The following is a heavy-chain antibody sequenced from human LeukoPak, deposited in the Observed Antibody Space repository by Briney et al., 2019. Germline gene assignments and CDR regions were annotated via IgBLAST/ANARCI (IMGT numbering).Heavy chain of an antibody. CDR2: IKSDGSST. D-gene: IGHD3-10*01. CDR1: GFAFSTYW. CDR3: ARVGGRGSIGGDC. J-gene: IGHJ4*02. Sequence: GGSLRLSCAASGFAFSTYWMHWVRQAPGKGLVWVSRIKSDGSSTTYADFVKGRFTVSRDNAKNTLYLQMRSLRADDTAMYFCARVGGRGSIGGDCWGQGTLVTVSS. V-gene: IGHV3-74*03.